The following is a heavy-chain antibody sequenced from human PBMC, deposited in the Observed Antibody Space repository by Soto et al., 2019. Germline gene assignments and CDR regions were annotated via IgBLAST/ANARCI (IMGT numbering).Heavy chain of an antibody. Sequence: EVQLVESGGGLVKPGGSLRLSCAASGFTFSSYSMNWVRQAPGKGLEWVSSISSNGNYIYYADSVKGRFTISRDNAQNSLYLQMDSLSAEDTALYYCAREEQQLVIDYWGQGTLVTVSS. CDR1: GFTFSSYS. D-gene: IGHD6-13*01. V-gene: IGHV3-21*01. CDR2: ISSNGNYI. CDR3: AREEQQLVIDY. J-gene: IGHJ4*02.